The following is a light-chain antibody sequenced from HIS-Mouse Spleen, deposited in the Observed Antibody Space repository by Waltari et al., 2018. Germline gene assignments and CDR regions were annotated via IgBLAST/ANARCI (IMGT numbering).Light chain of an antibody. CDR1: QSISSW. CDR2: KAS. Sequence: DIQMTQSPSTLSASVGDRVTITCRASQSISSWLAWYQQKPGKDPKLLIYKASSLESGVPSRFSGSESGTEFTLTISSLQPDDFATYYCQQYNSYRWTFGQGTKVEIK. CDR3: QQYNSYRWT. V-gene: IGKV1-5*03. J-gene: IGKJ1*01.